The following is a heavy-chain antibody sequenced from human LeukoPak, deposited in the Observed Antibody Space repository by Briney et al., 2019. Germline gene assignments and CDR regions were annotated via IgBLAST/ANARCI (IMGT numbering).Heavy chain of an antibody. CDR2: SYYSGST. J-gene: IGHJ5*02. CDR3: ARGGSRITMVRGVDNRFDP. V-gene: IGHV4-59*01. D-gene: IGHD3-10*01. CDR1: GGSISSYY. Sequence: SETLSFTCTVSGGSISSYYWSWIRQPPGKGLEWIRYSYYSGSTNYNPSLKSRVTISVDTSKNQFSLKLSSVTAADTAVYYCARGGSRITMVRGVDNRFDPWGQGTLVTVSS.